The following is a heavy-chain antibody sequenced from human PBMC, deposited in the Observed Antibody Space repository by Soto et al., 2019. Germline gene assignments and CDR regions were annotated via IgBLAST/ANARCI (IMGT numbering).Heavy chain of an antibody. V-gene: IGHV5-51*01. CDR3: ARSFGGPSYQFDY. J-gene: IGHJ4*02. CDR1: GYRFSSYW. CDR2: IYPGDSDT. Sequence: GESLKISCQGSGYRFSSYWIAWVRQMPGKGLEWMGIIYPGDSDTRYSPSFQGHVTVSADKSISTAYLQWSSLKASDSAMYYCARSFGGPSYQFDYWGQGTLVTVSS. D-gene: IGHD2-2*01.